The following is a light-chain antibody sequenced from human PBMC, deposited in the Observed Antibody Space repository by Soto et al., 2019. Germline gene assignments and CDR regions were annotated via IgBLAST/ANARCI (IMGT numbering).Light chain of an antibody. Sequence: QSVLTQPPSASGSPGQSVTLSCTGPSSDVGGYNYVSWFQQHPGKAPKLIIHEVNQRPSGVPDRFSGSKSGNTASLTVPGLQAEDEGTYYCSSYGGYNNVVFGTGTKVNVI. CDR3: SSYGGYNNVV. V-gene: IGLV2-8*01. CDR2: EVN. CDR1: SSDVGGYNY. J-gene: IGLJ1*01.